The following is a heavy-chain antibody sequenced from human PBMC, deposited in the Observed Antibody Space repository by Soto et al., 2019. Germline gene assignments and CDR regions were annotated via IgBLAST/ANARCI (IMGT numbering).Heavy chain of an antibody. CDR3: ARQIGDAPFDI. V-gene: IGHV4-59*01. CDR2: IYRTGST. Sequence: SETLSLTCTVSGGSISTYYWNWIRQSPGKGLEWIGYIYRTGSTHYNPSLNSRVAISLDTSRNRCSLKLISVTAADTAVYFCARQIGDAPFDIWGQGTMVTVSS. CDR1: GGSISTYY. J-gene: IGHJ3*02. D-gene: IGHD3-3*01.